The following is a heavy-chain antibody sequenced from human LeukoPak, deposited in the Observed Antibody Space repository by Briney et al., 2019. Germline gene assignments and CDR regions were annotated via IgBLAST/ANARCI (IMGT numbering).Heavy chain of an antibody. D-gene: IGHD5-18*01. CDR1: RFIFSTYA. CDR2: ISGSGDST. CDR3: AKDGLKDGYSYGSSYYYYYYMDV. J-gene: IGHJ6*03. Sequence: GGSLRLSCAASRFIFSTYAMSWVRQAPGKGLEWVSSISGSGDSTNYADSVKGRFTISRDNSKNTLYLQMNSLRAEDTAVYYCAKDGLKDGYSYGSSYYYYYYMDVWGKGTTVTVSS. V-gene: IGHV3-23*01.